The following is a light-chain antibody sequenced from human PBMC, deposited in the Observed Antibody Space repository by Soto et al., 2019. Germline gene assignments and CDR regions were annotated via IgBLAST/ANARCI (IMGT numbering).Light chain of an antibody. CDR3: GTWDSSLSAGV. J-gene: IGLJ2*01. Sequence: QLVLTQPPSASGTPGQRVTISCSGSSSNIGSNYVSWYQQLPGTAPKLLICDNNKRPSGIPDRFSGSKSGTSATLGITGLQTGDEADYYCGTWDSSLSAGVFGGGTQLTVL. CDR1: SSNIGSNY. CDR2: DNN. V-gene: IGLV1-51*01.